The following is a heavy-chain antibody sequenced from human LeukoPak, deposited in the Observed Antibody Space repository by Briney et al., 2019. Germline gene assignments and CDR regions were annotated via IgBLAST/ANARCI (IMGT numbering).Heavy chain of an antibody. CDR3: ASVGALSSSWLLY. Sequence: GGSLCLSCAASGFSFSSYSTSCVRQAPGEWLEWVSSISISSSYIYYADSVKGLFTISRDNTNNLLYQQMNSLGAEDTAVYYCASVGALSSSWLLYWGQGTLVTVS. V-gene: IGHV3-21*01. CDR1: GFSFSSYS. J-gene: IGHJ4*02. D-gene: IGHD6-13*01. CDR2: ISISSSYI.